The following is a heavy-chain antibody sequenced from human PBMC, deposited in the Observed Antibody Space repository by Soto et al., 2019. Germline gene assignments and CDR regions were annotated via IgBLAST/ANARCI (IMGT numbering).Heavy chain of an antibody. CDR1: GYTFTSYN. D-gene: IGHD3-10*01. CDR3: ASLLWFGELAKGPFGY. Sequence: ASVKVSCKASGYTFTSYNINWVRQATGQGLEWMGWMNPNSGNTGYAQKFQGRVTMTRNTSISTAYMELSSLRSEDTAVYYCASLLWFGELAKGPFGYWGQGTLVTVSS. V-gene: IGHV1-8*01. J-gene: IGHJ4*02. CDR2: MNPNSGNT.